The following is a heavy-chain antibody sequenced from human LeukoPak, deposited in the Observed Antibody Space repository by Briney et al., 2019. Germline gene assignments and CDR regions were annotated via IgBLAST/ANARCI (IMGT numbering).Heavy chain of an antibody. CDR2: IYDSGST. D-gene: IGHD2-15*01. CDR1: GGSIRSSYYY. J-gene: IGHJ4*02. CDR3: ARDSGSNFDY. Sequence: SETLSLTRTVSGGSIRSSYYYWGWIRQPPGKGLGWIGSIYDSGSTYYNPSLKSRVTISVDTSKNQFSLKLNSVTAADTAVYYCARDSGSNFDYWGQGTLVTVSS. V-gene: IGHV4-39*02.